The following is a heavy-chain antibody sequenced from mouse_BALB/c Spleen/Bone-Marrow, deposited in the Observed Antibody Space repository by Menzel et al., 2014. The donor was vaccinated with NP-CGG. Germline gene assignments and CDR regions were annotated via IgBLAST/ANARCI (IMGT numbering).Heavy chain of an antibody. CDR1: GYTFTDYY. D-gene: IGHD1-1*01. Sequence: VQLQQSGPELVKPGASVKISCKASGYTFTDYYINWVKQKPGQGLEWIGSIYPGGGNTKYNEKFKGKATLTVDTSSSTAYMQLSSLTSEDTAVYFCARPPYYYGSSYYWYFDVWGAGTTVTVSS. CDR2: IYPGGGNT. V-gene: IGHV1-84*02. CDR3: ARPPYYYGSSYYWYFDV. J-gene: IGHJ1*01.